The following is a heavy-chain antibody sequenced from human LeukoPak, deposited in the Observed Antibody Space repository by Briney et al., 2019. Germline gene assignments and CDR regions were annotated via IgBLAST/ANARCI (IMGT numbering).Heavy chain of an antibody. CDR1: GFTFSSYS. Sequence: GGSLRLSCAASGFTFSSYSMNWVRQAPGKGLEWVSYISSSSTIYYADSVKGRFTISRDNAKNSLYLQMNSLRAEDTAVYYCARDRSRYYYDSSGYYPRFDYWGQGTLVTVSS. V-gene: IGHV3-48*04. CDR3: ARDRSRYYYDSSGYYPRFDY. CDR2: ISSSSTI. D-gene: IGHD3-22*01. J-gene: IGHJ4*02.